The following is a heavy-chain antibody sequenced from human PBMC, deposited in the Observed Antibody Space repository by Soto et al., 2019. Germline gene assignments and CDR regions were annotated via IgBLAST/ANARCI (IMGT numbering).Heavy chain of an antibody. CDR2: IYHSGST. Sequence: QVQLQESGPGLVKPSGTLSLTCAVSGGSISSSNWWRCVRQPPGKGLEWIGKIYHSGSTNYNPSLKSRVTISVDKSKNQFSLKLSSVTAADTAVYYCARVYMVRGTIIRYFDYWGQGTLVTVSS. CDR3: ARVYMVRGTIIRYFDY. CDR1: GGSISSSNW. D-gene: IGHD3-10*01. V-gene: IGHV4-4*02. J-gene: IGHJ4*02.